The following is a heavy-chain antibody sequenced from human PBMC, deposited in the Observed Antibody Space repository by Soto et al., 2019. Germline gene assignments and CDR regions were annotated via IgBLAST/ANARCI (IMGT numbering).Heavy chain of an antibody. D-gene: IGHD1-26*01. Sequence: LRLSCAVSGFTFSNYGMHWVRQAPGKGLEWVALISYDVNNKYYADSVKGRFTISRDNSKNTLFLQMNGLRAEDTAVYYCSKGGSKAGMDVWGQGTTVTVSS. CDR1: GFTFSNYG. J-gene: IGHJ6*02. CDR3: SKGGSKAGMDV. CDR2: ISYDVNNK. V-gene: IGHV3-30*18.